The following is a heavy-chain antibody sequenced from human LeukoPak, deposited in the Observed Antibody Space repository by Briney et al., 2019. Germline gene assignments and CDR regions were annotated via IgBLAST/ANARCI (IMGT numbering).Heavy chain of an antibody. J-gene: IGHJ4*02. CDR3: ARVKSVVGGVYYGSGRANPLQY. CDR2: INPNSGGT. D-gene: IGHD3-10*01. Sequence: GASVKVSCKASGYTFTGYYMHWVRQAPGQGLEWMGWINPNSGGTNYAQKFQGRVTMTRDTSISTAYMELSRLRSDDTAVYYCARVKSVVGGVYYGSGRANPLQYWGQGTLVTVSS. V-gene: IGHV1-2*02. CDR1: GYTFTGYY.